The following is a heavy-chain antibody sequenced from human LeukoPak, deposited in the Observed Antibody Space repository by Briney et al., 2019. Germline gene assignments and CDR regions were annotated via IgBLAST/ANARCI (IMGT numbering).Heavy chain of an antibody. CDR2: FYYSGSL. CDR1: GHSMSSGVYY. V-gene: IGHV4-39*01. Sequence: MSSETLSLTCTVSGHSMSSGVYYSGWIRQPPGKGLEWIGSFYYSGSLYYNPSLKSRVTISVDTSKNQFSLKLSSVSAADTAVYYCARRRDGYNLYYFDYWGQGILVTVSS. J-gene: IGHJ4*02. CDR3: ARRRDGYNLYYFDY. D-gene: IGHD5-24*01.